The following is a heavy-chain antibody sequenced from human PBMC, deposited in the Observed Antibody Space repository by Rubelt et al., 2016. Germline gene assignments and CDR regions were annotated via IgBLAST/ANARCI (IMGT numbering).Heavy chain of an antibody. J-gene: IGHJ6*02. D-gene: IGHD5-18*01. CDR2: IYYSGSA. V-gene: IGHV4-59*01. CDR1: GGSISSYS. Sequence: QVQLQESGPGLAKPSETLSLTCTAPGGSISSYSWSWIRQPPGKGLEWIGYIYYSGSATYNPSLKSRVTISVDTSKNQFSLRLGSVAAADTAVYYRAGAPDTAMITYGMDVWGQGTTVTVSS. CDR3: AGAPDTAMITYGMDV.